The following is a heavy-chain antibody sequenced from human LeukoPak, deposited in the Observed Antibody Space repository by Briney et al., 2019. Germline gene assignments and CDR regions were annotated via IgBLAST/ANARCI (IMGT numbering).Heavy chain of an antibody. J-gene: IGHJ5*02. CDR2: INSDGSTT. D-gene: IGHD2-15*01. CDR1: GFTLSSHW. CDR3: TRRVSATRWFDP. V-gene: IGHV3-74*01. Sequence: PGGSLRLSCAAPGFTLSSHWMHWVRQAPGKGLVWVSRINSDGSTTNYADSVEGRFTISRDNAENTLYLQMNSLRVEDTAVYYCTRRVSATRWFDPWGQGTLVTVSS.